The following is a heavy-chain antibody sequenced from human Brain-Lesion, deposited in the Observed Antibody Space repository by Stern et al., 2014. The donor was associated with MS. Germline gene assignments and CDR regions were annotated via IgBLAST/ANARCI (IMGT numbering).Heavy chain of an antibody. Sequence: VHLVESGPGLVKPSQTLSLSCTVSGGSISSGGYYWSWIRQPAGKGLEWIGRIFNSGSTRYNPPLQSRGPLSKEQSKNQFSLRLNPMTAADTAVYYCARGRVVPGFQYYATDVWGQGTTVIVSS. CDR3: ARGRVVPGFQYYATDV. CDR1: GGSISSGGYY. V-gene: IGHV4-61*02. D-gene: IGHD2-2*01. CDR2: IFNSGST. J-gene: IGHJ6*02.